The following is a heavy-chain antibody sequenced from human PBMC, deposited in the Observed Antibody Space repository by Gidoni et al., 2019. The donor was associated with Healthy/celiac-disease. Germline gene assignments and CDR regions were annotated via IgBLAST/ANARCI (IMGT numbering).Heavy chain of an antibody. D-gene: IGHD3-3*01. CDR3: AKEGSGAQWVYYYYGMDV. J-gene: IGHJ6*02. Sequence: QVQLVESGGGVVQPGRSLRLSCAASGFTFSSYGMHWVRQAPGKGLEWVAVISYDGSNKYYADSVKGRFTISRDNSKNTLYLQMNSLRAEDTAVYYCAKEGSGAQWVYYYYGMDVWGQGTTVTVSS. CDR2: ISYDGSNK. V-gene: IGHV3-30*18. CDR1: GFTFSSYG.